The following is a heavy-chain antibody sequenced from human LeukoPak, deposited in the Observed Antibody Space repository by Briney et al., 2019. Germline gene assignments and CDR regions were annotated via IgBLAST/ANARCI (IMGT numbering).Heavy chain of an antibody. J-gene: IGHJ4*02. CDR3: VRSLDY. V-gene: IGHV3-23*01. CDR1: GVPFSSYA. CDR2: IAGSDGFT. Sequence: GGSLRLSCAASGVPFSSYAMNWVRQAPGKGLEWVSVIAGSDGFTQYADSVKGRFTISRDNSKKTVYLQMNRLRVEDTALYYCVRSLDYWGQGTLVTVSS.